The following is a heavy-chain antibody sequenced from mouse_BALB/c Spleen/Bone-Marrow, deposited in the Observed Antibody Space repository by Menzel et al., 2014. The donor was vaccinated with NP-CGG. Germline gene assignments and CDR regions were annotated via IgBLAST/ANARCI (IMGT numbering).Heavy chain of an antibody. V-gene: IGHV1S130*01. Sequence: QVHVKQSGSVLVRPGASVKRSCKASGYTFXNSWLHWANQRPGQGLEWIGEIHPNSGNTNYNEKFKDKATLTVDTSSSTAYVDLSSLTSEDSAVYYCARHHRYAYYFDYWGQGTTLTVSS. CDR3: ARHHRYAYYFDY. CDR2: IHPNSGNT. J-gene: IGHJ2*01. CDR1: GYTFXNSW. D-gene: IGHD2-14*01.